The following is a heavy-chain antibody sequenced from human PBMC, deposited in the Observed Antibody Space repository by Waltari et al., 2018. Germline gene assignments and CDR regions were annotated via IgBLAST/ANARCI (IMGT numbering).Heavy chain of an antibody. Sequence: QVQLRESGPGLVTPSETLSLICAVSGYSISCGSYWGWVRRAPGKGLGWIAGIHHTGSTYYNPSLESRVTVSVDMARNQFSLNLRSLTAADTAFYYCARVTVDQWPQRFDFWGQGALVTVSS. D-gene: IGHD6-19*01. CDR2: IHHTGST. J-gene: IGHJ4*02. CDR3: ARVTVDQWPQRFDF. CDR1: GYSISCGSY. V-gene: IGHV4-38-2*01.